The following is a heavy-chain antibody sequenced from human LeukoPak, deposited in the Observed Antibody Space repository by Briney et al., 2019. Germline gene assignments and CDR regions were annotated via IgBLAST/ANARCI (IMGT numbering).Heavy chain of an antibody. Sequence: ASVKVSCKASGYTFTSYDINWVRQATGQGLEWMGWMNPNSGNTGYAQKFQGRVTMTRNTSISTAYMELSSLRPEDTAVYYCARGIVWGSGEHWFDPWGQGTLVTVSS. CDR3: ARGIVWGSGEHWFDP. CDR1: GYTFTSYD. CDR2: MNPNSGNT. J-gene: IGHJ5*02. D-gene: IGHD3-10*01. V-gene: IGHV1-8*01.